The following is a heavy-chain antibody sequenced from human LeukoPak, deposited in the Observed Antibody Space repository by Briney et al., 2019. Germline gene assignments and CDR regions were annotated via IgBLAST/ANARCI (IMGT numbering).Heavy chain of an antibody. D-gene: IGHD6-19*01. V-gene: IGHV1-2*02. CDR3: ARVVVAGYYYGMDV. CDR1: GYTFTGYY. J-gene: IGHJ6*02. CDR2: INPNRGGT. Sequence: ASVNVSCKASGYTFTGYYMHWVRQAPGQGLEWMGWINPNRGGTNYAHKFQGRVTMTRDTSISTAYMELSRLRSDDTAVYYCARVVVAGYYYGMDVGGQGTTVTVSS.